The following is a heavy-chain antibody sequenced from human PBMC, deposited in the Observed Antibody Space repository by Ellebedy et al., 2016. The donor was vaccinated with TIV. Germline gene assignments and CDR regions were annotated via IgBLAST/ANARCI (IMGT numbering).Heavy chain of an antibody. CDR3: ARGRGLGSSDVNFDY. V-gene: IGHV1-18*01. CDR2: ISAYNGNT. Sequence: ASVKVSCKASGYTFTSYGISWVRQAPGQGLEWMGWISAYNGNTNYAQKLQGRVTMTTDTSTSTAYMELRSLRSDDTAVYYCARGRGLGSSDVNFDYWGQGTLVTVSS. CDR1: GYTFTSYG. J-gene: IGHJ4*02. D-gene: IGHD6-6*01.